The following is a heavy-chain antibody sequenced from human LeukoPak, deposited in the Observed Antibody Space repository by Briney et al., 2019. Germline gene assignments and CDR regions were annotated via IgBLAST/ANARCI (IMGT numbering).Heavy chain of an antibody. V-gene: IGHV3-23*01. CDR3: ARHLSIAARPDFDY. Sequence: GGSLRLSCAASGFTFSSYAMSWVRQAPGKGPEWVSSISGSGGSNYYADSVNGRFTISSDNSKNTLYLQMNSLRAEDTAVYYCARHLSIAARPDFDYWGQGTLVTVSS. D-gene: IGHD6-6*01. CDR1: GFTFSSYA. J-gene: IGHJ4*02. CDR2: ISGSGGSN.